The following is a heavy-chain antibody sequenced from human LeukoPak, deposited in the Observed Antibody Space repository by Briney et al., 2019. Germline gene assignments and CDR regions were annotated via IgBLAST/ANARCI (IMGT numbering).Heavy chain of an antibody. CDR1: GFSVSSNY. CDR3: ATPLDYSDSSGYHQGGD. V-gene: IGHV3-7*03. J-gene: IGHJ4*02. Sequence: GGSLRLSCAASGFSVSSNYMSWVRQAPGKGLGWVANIKEDGTKRNYVDSVKGRFTISRDNAKNSLYLQMNSLRAEDTAVYYCATPLDYSDSSGYHQGGDWGQGTLVTVSS. CDR2: IKEDGTKR. D-gene: IGHD3-22*01.